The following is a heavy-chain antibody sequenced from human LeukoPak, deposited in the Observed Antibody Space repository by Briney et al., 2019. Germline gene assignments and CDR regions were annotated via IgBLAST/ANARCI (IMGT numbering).Heavy chain of an antibody. CDR3: ARVFGYSGYDDFDY. D-gene: IGHD5-12*01. J-gene: IGHJ4*02. V-gene: IGHV1-18*04. CDR2: ISAYNGNT. Sequence: ASVKISCKASGDTFTSYGIRWVRQAPGQGLKWMGWISAYNGNTNYAQKLQGRVTMTTDTSTSTAYMELRSLRSDDTAVYYCARVFGYSGYDDFDYWGQGTLVTVSS. CDR1: GDTFTSYG.